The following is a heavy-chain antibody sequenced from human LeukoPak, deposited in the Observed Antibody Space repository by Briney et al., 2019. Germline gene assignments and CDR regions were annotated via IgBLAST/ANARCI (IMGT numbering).Heavy chain of an antibody. D-gene: IGHD3-22*01. V-gene: IGHV1-69*05. Sequence: SVKVSCKASGGTFSSYAISWVRQAPGQGLEWMGRIIPIFGTANYAQKFQGRVTITTDESTSTAYMELSSLRSEDTAVYYCASYDSSGYYPHYDYWGQETLVTVSS. CDR2: IIPIFGTA. J-gene: IGHJ4*02. CDR1: GGTFSSYA. CDR3: ASYDSSGYYPHYDY.